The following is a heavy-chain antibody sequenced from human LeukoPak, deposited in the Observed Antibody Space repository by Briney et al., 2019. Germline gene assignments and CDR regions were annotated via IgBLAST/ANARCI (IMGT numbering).Heavy chain of an antibody. D-gene: IGHD5-18*01. CDR2: IIPILGIA. J-gene: IGHJ3*02. V-gene: IGHV1-69*04. CDR1: GGTFSSYA. CDR3: ATGPPPYSHDAFDI. Sequence: SVKVSCKASGGTFSSYAISWVRQAPGQGLEWMGRIIPILGIANYAQKFQGRVTITADKSTSTAYIELSSLRSEDTAVYYCATGPPPYSHDAFDIWGQGTMVTVSS.